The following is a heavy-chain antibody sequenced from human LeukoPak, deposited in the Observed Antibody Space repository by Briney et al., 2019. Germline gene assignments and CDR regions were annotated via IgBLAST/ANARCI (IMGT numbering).Heavy chain of an antibody. CDR2: IYYSGST. J-gene: IGHJ6*02. Sequence: SETLSLTCTVSGGSISSSSYYWGWIRQPPGKGLEWIGSIYYSGSTYYNPSLKSRVTISVDTSKNQFSLKLSSVTAADTAVYYCARDPGVTTPYYYYGMDVWGQGTTVTVSS. CDR3: ARDPGVTTPYYYYGMDV. D-gene: IGHD4-17*01. V-gene: IGHV4-39*02. CDR1: GGSISSSSYY.